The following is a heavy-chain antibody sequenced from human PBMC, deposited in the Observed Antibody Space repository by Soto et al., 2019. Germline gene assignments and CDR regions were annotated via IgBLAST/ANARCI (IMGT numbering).Heavy chain of an antibody. Sequence: GGTLRLSCAASGFTFSSCAMGWVRQAPGKGLEWVSVIYSGGSTYYADSVKGRFTISRDNAKNSLYLQLNSLSAEDAAVYYCGRASRPYSMDVWGKGTTVTVSS. D-gene: IGHD2-2*02. J-gene: IGHJ6*04. CDR1: GFTFSSCA. V-gene: IGHV3-66*01. CDR2: IYSGGST. CDR3: GRASRPYSMDV.